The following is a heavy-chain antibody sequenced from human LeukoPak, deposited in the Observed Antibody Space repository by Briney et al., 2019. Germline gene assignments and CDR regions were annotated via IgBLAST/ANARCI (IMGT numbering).Heavy chain of an antibody. D-gene: IGHD2/OR15-2a*01. CDR2: ILNDGNNK. V-gene: IGHV3-30*04. CDR1: GFTFRSHA. J-gene: IGHJ5*02. Sequence: GRSLRLSCVVSGFTFRSHAMHWVRQAPGKGLEWVAVILNDGNNKYYADSVEGRFTVSRDNSKNTLYLQMNSLRAEDTAVYYCARGNKTFDPWGQGTLVTVSS. CDR3: ARGNKTFDP.